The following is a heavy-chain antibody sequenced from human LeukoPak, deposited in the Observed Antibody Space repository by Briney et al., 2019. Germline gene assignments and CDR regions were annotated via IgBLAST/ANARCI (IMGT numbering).Heavy chain of an antibody. V-gene: IGHV4-38-2*01. Sequence: SETLSLTCGVSGYSIIRGYYCGWVRQPPGKGLEFIGSMYQSGTTHYNPSFKSRVTISIDTSKNQFSLTLRSVTAADTAVYYCARHDTFGGIIVPYFDCWGQGILVTVSS. CDR1: GYSIIRGYY. CDR3: ARHDTFGGIIVPYFDC. D-gene: IGHD3-16*02. CDR2: MYQSGTT. J-gene: IGHJ4*02.